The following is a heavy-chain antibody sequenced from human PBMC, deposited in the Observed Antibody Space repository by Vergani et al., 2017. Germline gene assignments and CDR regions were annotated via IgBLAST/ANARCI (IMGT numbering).Heavy chain of an antibody. CDR3: ARIAAGYF. V-gene: IGHV1-2*02. J-gene: IGHJ4*02. CDR1: GYTFIDYY. Sequence: QVQLVQSGAEVKKPGASVKVSCKASGYTFIDYYLHWVRQAPGQGLEWMGWINSNSGGTSYAQKFQGRVTMTRDTSISTAYMELSGLTSDDTAMYYCARIAAGYFWGQGTLVTVSS. CDR2: INSNSGGT. D-gene: IGHD2-21*01.